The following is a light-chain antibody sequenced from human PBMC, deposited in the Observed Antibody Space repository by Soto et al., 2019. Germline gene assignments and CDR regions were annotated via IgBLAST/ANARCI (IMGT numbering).Light chain of an antibody. J-gene: IGKJ4*01. Sequence: EIVLTQSPGTLSLSPGERATLSCRASQSVSSSSLAWYQQKPGQAPRLLIYGASSRATGIPDRFSGSGSGTDFTLTISRLEPEDFAVYSCQQYGSSSLTFGGGTKVDIK. V-gene: IGKV3-20*01. CDR2: GAS. CDR3: QQYGSSSLT. CDR1: QSVSSSS.